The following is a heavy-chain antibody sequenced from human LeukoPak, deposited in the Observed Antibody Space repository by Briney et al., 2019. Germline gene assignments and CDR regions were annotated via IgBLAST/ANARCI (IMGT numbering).Heavy chain of an antibody. Sequence: SETLSLTCTVSGGYSISRSSYYWGWIRQPPGKGLEWIGSIYYTGSTYYSPSLQSRVTISVDTSKNQFSLKLNSLTAGDTAVYYCGRASSRDGFNSVDYWGQGTLVTVSS. CDR1: GGYSISRSSYY. V-gene: IGHV4-39*01. D-gene: IGHD5-24*01. J-gene: IGHJ4*02. CDR3: GRASSRDGFNSVDY. CDR2: IYYTGST.